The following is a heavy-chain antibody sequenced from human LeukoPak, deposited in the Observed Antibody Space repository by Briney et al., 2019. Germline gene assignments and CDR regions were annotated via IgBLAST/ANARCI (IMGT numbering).Heavy chain of an antibody. CDR3: ARSIYYGSGSYPFDY. CDR1: GFTFSSYW. Sequence: GGSLRLSCAASGFTFSSYWMSWVRQAPGKGLEWVSVIYSGGSTYYADSVKGRFTISRHNSKNTLYLQMNSLRAEDTAVYYCARSIYYGSGSYPFDYWGQGTLVTVSS. V-gene: IGHV3-53*04. J-gene: IGHJ4*02. CDR2: IYSGGST. D-gene: IGHD3-10*01.